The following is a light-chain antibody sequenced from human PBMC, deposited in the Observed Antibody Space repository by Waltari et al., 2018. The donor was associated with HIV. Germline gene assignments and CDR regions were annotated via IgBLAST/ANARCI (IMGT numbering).Light chain of an antibody. V-gene: IGLV1-44*01. CDR1: SPNIGSNT. CDR3: AAWDDSLNGLWV. Sequence: QSVLTQPPSTSGTPGQRVTISCSGSSPNIGSNTVNWYQHLPGTAPKLLIYGNNQRPSGVPDRFAGSNSGTSASLAISGLQSEDEADYYCAAWDDSLNGLWVFGGGTKLTVL. CDR2: GNN. J-gene: IGLJ3*02.